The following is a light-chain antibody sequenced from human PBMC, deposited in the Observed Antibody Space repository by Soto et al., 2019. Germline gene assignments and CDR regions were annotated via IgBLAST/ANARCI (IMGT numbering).Light chain of an antibody. CDR1: QSVSNSN. CDR3: QQYGTSPLTWT. J-gene: IGKJ1*01. CDR2: LAS. Sequence: EIVLTQSPGTLSLSPGERAALSCRASQSVSNSNLAWYQQKPGQAPRLLIYLASSRAAGIPDRFSGSGSGTDFTLTISRLEAEDFAVYYCQQYGTSPLTWTFGQGTRVEIK. V-gene: IGKV3-20*01.